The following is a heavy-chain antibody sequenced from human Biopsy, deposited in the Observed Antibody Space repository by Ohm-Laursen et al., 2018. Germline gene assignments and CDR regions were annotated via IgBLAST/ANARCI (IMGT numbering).Heavy chain of an antibody. D-gene: IGHD3-22*01. CDR1: GDSVTKYY. CDR3: ARDRGYYSDRTVPGYFDL. J-gene: IGHJ2*01. V-gene: IGHV4-59*02. Sequence: SETLSLTCTVSGDSVTKYYWSWIRQPPGKGLEWIGHIYFSVMTNYNPSLQSRVSISVDTSRNQVSLTLSSVTAAGTAVYYCARDRGYYSDRTVPGYFDLWGRGTLVTVSS. CDR2: IYFSVMT.